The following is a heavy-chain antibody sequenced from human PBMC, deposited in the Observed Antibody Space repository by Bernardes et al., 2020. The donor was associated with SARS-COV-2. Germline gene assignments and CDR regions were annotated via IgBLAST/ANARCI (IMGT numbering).Heavy chain of an antibody. D-gene: IGHD3-22*01. Sequence: VSCKASGYTFSNYGISWVRQAPGQGLEWMGWISPSNGYTAYAESFQGRVTMTTDKSTTTAYMELQSLRSDDTAVYFCARSRDMIDCVTTSRCHTRITYSDFWGQGTLVTVSS. CDR1: GYTFSNYG. J-gene: IGHJ4*02. CDR2: ISPSNGYT. CDR3: ARSRDMIDCVTTSRCHTRITYSDF. V-gene: IGHV1-18*01.